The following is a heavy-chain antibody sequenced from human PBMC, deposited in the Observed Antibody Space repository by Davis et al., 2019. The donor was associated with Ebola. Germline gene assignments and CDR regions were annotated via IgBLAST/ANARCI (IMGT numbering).Heavy chain of an antibody. Sequence: SVKVSCKASGGFFSSYTINWVRQAPGQGLEWMGGIIPVYGASYYAQTYKGRLTITADLSTGTAYMELSSLRSEDTATYFCARNDSVSKWFDPWGQGTPVTVSS. J-gene: IGHJ5*02. D-gene: IGHD2-21*02. CDR3: ARNDSVSKWFDP. CDR2: IIPVYGAS. CDR1: GGFFSSYT. V-gene: IGHV1-69*13.